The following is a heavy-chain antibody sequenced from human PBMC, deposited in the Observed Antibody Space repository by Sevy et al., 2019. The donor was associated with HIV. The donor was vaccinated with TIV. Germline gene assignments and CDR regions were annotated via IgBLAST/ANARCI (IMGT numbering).Heavy chain of an antibody. D-gene: IGHD5-12*01. Sequence: ASVKVSCKASGYTFPSYGINWVRQAPGQGLEWMGWISAYRANANYAQKFQGRISLTTDRSTTTAYMELTTLEPDDTAVYFCASGRGGSFAYWGQGTRSPSPQ. V-gene: IGHV1-18*01. CDR3: ASGRGGSFAY. CDR2: ISAYRANA. J-gene: IGHJ4*02. CDR1: GYTFPSYG.